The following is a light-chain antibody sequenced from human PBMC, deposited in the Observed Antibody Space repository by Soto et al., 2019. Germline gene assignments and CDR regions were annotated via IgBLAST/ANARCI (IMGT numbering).Light chain of an antibody. V-gene: IGKV4-1*01. CDR3: QQYFTSPWT. J-gene: IGKJ1*01. CDR1: QSILDRSKNKYY. Sequence: DIVMTQSPDSLAVSLGERATFNCKSIQSILDRSKNKYYLAWYQQKSGQPPKLLIYWASLREPGVPDRFTGSGSGTDFTLTISSLQAEDVAVYYCQQYFTSPWTFGQGTKVEI. CDR2: WAS.